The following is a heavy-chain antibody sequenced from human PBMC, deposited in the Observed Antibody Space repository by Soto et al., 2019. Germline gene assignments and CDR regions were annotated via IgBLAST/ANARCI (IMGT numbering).Heavy chain of an antibody. Sequence: QVQLVESGGGVVQPGRSLRLSCAASGFTFSSYGMHWVRQAPGKGLEWVAVISYDGSNKYYADSVKGRFTISRDNSKNTLYLQMNSLRAEDTAVYYCAKYGYSSGWYGWGVGVYYGMDVWGQGTTVTVSS. D-gene: IGHD6-19*01. J-gene: IGHJ6*02. CDR2: ISYDGSNK. CDR3: AKYGYSSGWYGWGVGVYYGMDV. V-gene: IGHV3-30*18. CDR1: GFTFSSYG.